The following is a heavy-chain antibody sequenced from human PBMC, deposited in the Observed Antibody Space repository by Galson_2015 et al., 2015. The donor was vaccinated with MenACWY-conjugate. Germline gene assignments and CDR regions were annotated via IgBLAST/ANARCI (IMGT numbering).Heavy chain of an antibody. J-gene: IGHJ6*03. V-gene: IGHV1-2*02. CDR1: GYTFTGFS. CDR3: ARAYAGGHMDV. Sequence: SVNVSCEASGYTFTGFSLHWGRQAPGQGGVWIGSLSPHRGCAAVAHKLQSRSTLAHDLAVNTAYMELSSLRFDDTAIYYCARAYAGGHMDVWGEGTTVTVSS. D-gene: IGHD2-2*01. CDR2: LSPHRGCA.